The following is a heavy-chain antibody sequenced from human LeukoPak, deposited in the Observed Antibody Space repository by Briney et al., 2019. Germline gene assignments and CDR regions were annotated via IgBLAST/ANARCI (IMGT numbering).Heavy chain of an antibody. D-gene: IGHD3-10*01. V-gene: IGHV1-18*01. J-gene: IGHJ4*02. CDR2: ISAYNGNT. CDR1: GYTFTSYG. CDR3: ARDLSTSGSGSEGFDY. Sequence: ASVKVSCKASGYTFTSYGISWVRQAPGQGLEWMGWISAYNGNTNYAQKFQGRVTITADKSTSTAYMELSSLRSEDTAVYYCARDLSTSGSGSEGFDYWGQGTLVTVSS.